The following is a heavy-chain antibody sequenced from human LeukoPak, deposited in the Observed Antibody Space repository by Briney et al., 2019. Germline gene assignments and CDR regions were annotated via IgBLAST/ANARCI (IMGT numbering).Heavy chain of an antibody. V-gene: IGHV1-24*01. Sequence: ASVKVSCKVSGYTLTELSMHWVRQAPGKGLEWMGGFDPEDGETIYAQKFQGRVTMTEDTSTDTAYMELSSLRSDDTAVYYCARAVTGTTSYYYYYMDVWGKGTTVTISS. D-gene: IGHD1-20*01. CDR3: ARAVTGTTSYYYYYMDV. J-gene: IGHJ6*03. CDR1: GYTLTELS. CDR2: FDPEDGET.